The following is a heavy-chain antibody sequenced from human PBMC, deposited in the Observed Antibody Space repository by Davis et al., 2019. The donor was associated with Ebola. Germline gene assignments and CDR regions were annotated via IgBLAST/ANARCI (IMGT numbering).Heavy chain of an antibody. V-gene: IGHV1-2*06. J-gene: IGHJ4*02. Sequence: AASVKVSCKASGYTFTGYYLHWVRQAPGQGLEWMGRINPLSGGTKYAQKFQGRVTMTRDTSITTAYMELSGLTSDDTAVYYCARAQFPTTSDHWGQGTLVTVSS. CDR2: INPLSGGT. CDR3: ARAQFPTTSDH. CDR1: GYTFTGYY. D-gene: IGHD1-1*01.